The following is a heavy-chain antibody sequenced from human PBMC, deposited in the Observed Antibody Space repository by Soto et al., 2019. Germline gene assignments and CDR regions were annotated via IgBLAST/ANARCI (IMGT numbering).Heavy chain of an antibody. CDR3: ARDDYDSHHAFDI. D-gene: IGHD3-10*01. J-gene: IGHJ3*02. V-gene: IGHV6-1*01. CDR2: TYYRSKWYN. Sequence: SQTLSLTCAISGDSVSSNTVVWSWIRQSPSRGLEWLGMTYYRSKWYNDYAVSVKSRVTINPDTTKNQFSLQLNSVTPEDTAVYYCARDDYDSHHAFDIWGLGTMVTVSS. CDR1: GDSVSSNTVV.